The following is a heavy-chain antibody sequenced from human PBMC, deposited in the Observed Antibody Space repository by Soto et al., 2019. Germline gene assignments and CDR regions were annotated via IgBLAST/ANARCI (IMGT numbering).Heavy chain of an antibody. Sequence: PSEPLSLTCAVYGGSFSGYYWSWIRQPPGKGLEWIGEINHSGSTNYNPSLKSRVTISVDTSKNQFSLKLSSVTAADTAVYYCARKVTMVRGLTPDYYYYMDVWGKGTTVTVSS. CDR1: GGSFSGYY. CDR2: INHSGST. V-gene: IGHV4-34*01. J-gene: IGHJ6*03. CDR3: ARKVTMVRGLTPDYYYYMDV. D-gene: IGHD3-10*01.